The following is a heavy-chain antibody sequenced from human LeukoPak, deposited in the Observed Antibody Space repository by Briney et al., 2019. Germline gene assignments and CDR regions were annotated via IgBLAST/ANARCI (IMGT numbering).Heavy chain of an antibody. V-gene: IGHV1-46*03. J-gene: IGHJ3*02. CDR3: AIAAAGALGAFDI. Sequence: GASVKVSCKASGYTFTSYYMHLVRQAPGQGLEWMGIINPSGGSTSYAQKFQGRVTMTRDTSTSTVYMELSSLRSEDTAVYYCAIAAAGALGAFDIWGQGTMVTVSS. D-gene: IGHD6-13*01. CDR1: GYTFTSYY. CDR2: INPSGGST.